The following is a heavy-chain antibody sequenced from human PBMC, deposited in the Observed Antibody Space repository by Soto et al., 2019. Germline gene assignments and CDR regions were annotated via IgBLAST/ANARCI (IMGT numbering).Heavy chain of an antibody. CDR1: GFTFSGYA. D-gene: IGHD2-15*01. CDR2: ISGGGDTT. V-gene: IGHV3-23*01. J-gene: IGHJ4*02. Sequence: PGGSLRLSCAASGFTFSGYAMTWVRQAPGKGLEWVSGISGGGDTTDYAGSVKGRFILSRDNSDNTAHLQMNSLRVEDTAVYYCARGRNPSRSDATYSWGQGALVTVSA. CDR3: ARGRNPSRSDATYS.